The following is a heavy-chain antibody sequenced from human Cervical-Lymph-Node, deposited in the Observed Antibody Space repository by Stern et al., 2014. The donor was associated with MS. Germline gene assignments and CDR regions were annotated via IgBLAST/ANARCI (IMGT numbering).Heavy chain of an antibody. CDR2: ISPYSGDT. Sequence: VQLVESGAEVKRPGASVKVSCEASGYSFTGYYMPWVRQAPGQGLAWMGRISPYSGDTNYAQNFQGRVTMTRDTSISTAYMELSGLRSDDTAVYYCATNYYDNTGYHGWGQGTLVAVSS. J-gene: IGHJ4*02. CDR1: GYSFTGYY. V-gene: IGHV1-2*06. D-gene: IGHD3-22*01. CDR3: ATNYYDNTGYHG.